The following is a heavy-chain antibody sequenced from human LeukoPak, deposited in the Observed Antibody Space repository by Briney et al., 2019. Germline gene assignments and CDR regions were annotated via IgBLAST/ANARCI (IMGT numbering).Heavy chain of an antibody. CDR2: ISSNGGST. J-gene: IGHJ4*02. CDR3: ARQHRYSGYVAYDY. V-gene: IGHV3-64*01. Sequence: GGSLRLSCAASGFTFSSYAMHRVRQDPGKGLEYVSAISSNGGSTYYANSVKGRFTISRDNSKNTLYLQMGSLRAEDMAVYYCARQHRYSGYVAYDYWGQGTLVTVSS. CDR1: GFTFSSYA. D-gene: IGHD5-12*01.